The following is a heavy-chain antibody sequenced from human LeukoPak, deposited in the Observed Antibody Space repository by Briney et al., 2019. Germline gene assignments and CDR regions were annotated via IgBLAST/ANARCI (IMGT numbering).Heavy chain of an antibody. CDR1: GGTFISYA. CDR2: IIPIFGTA. V-gene: IGHV1-69*01. J-gene: IGHJ6*04. Sequence: SVKVSCKASGGTFISYAISWVRQAPGQGLEWMGGIIPIFGTANYAQKFQGRVTITADESTSTAYMELSSLRSEDTAVYYCARDPPGGRYCMDVWGKGTTVTVSS. D-gene: IGHD3-16*01. CDR3: ARDPPGGRYCMDV.